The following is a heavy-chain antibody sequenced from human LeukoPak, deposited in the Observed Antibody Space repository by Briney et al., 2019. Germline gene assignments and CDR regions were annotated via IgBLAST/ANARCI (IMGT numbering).Heavy chain of an antibody. CDR3: ARIAEALDV. CDR2: IYYSGST. CDR1: GGSISSYY. J-gene: IGHJ6*04. Sequence: PSETLSLTCTVSGGSISSYYWSWIRQPPGKGLEWIGYIYYSGSTNYNPSLKSRVAISVDTSKNQFSLKLSSVTAADTAMYYCARIAEALDVWGKGTTVTVSS. V-gene: IGHV4-59*12.